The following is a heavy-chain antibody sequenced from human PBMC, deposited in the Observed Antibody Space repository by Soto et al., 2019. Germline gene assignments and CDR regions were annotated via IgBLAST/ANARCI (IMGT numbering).Heavy chain of an antibody. CDR1: GCSVGTPSYY. J-gene: IGHJ4*02. Sequence: SETLSLTCTVSGCSVGTPSYYWDWIRLSPGQGLEWIGYISHSGSTDYNPALKSRVTIFADTSKNELSLKLDSVTAADTAVYYCARGRYSSGWFDFWGQGILVTVSS. CDR2: ISHSGST. V-gene: IGHV4-61*01. CDR3: ARGRYSSGWFDF. D-gene: IGHD6-19*01.